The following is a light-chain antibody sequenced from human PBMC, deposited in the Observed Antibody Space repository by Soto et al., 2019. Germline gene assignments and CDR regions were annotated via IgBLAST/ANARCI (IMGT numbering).Light chain of an antibody. V-gene: IGKV3-11*01. J-gene: IGKJ1*01. CDR2: DAS. CDR1: QSVSTS. Sequence: IVLAQSPVTLALSPGERAVLSCRASQSVSTSLAWYQHKPGQAPRLFIYDASKRAPGAPARFSGSGSGTHFTLTISSLEPEDFAVYYCQVRDVWPSFGQGTKV. CDR3: QVRDVWPS.